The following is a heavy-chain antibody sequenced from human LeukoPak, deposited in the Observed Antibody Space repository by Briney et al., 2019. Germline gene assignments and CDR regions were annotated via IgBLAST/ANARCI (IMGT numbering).Heavy chain of an antibody. Sequence: ASVRVSCKASGYTFTSYGISWLPQAPGQGLEWLGWISVDNGNTNYAQKHQGRVTMTTDTSTSTAYMELRRLRSDDTAVYYSARLKTVREYYYYYYHMDVWGKGTTVTVSS. CDR2: ISVDNGNT. CDR1: GYTFTSYG. J-gene: IGHJ6*03. CDR3: ARLKTVREYYYYYYHMDV. D-gene: IGHD4-17*01. V-gene: IGHV1-18*01.